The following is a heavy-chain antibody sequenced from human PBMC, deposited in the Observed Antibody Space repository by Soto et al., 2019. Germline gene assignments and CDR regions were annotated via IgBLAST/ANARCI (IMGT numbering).Heavy chain of an antibody. CDR1: GGSVSSDSYY. Sequence: PSETLSLTCSFSGGSVSSDSYYLSWIRQPPGAGLEWIGYIYFSGTTNYNPSLESRVTILVDSSKNQFSLKLSSVTAADTAVYYCARSPDSGDYVDYWGQGTLVTVSS. CDR3: ARSPDSGDYVDY. CDR2: IYFSGTT. D-gene: IGHD4-17*01. V-gene: IGHV4-61*01. J-gene: IGHJ4*02.